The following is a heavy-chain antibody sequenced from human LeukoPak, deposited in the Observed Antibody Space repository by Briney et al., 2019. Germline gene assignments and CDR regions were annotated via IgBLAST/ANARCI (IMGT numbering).Heavy chain of an antibody. CDR2: ISGSGGST. V-gene: IGHV3-23*01. D-gene: IGHD3-10*01. CDR3: AKGIGWFGELFRQTADAFDI. CDR1: GFTFSSYA. J-gene: IGHJ3*02. Sequence: QPGGSLRLSCAASGFTFSSYAMSWVRQAPGKGLEWVSAISGSGGSTYHADSVKGRFTISRDNSKNTLYLQMNSLRAEDTAVYYCAKGIGWFGELFRQTADAFDIWGQGTMVTVSS.